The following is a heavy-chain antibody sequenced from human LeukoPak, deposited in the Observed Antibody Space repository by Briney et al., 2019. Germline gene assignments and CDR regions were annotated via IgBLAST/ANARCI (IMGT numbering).Heavy chain of an antibody. CDR2: ISSSSSYI. V-gene: IGHV3-21*01. Sequence: PGGSLGLSCAASGFTFSSYSMNWVRQAPGKGLEWVSSISSSSSYIYYVDSVKGRFTISRDNAKNSLYLQMNSLRAEDTAVYYCARDGPFYCSSTSCYDGYAFDIWGQGTMVTVSS. J-gene: IGHJ3*02. D-gene: IGHD2-2*01. CDR1: GFTFSSYS. CDR3: ARDGPFYCSSTSCYDGYAFDI.